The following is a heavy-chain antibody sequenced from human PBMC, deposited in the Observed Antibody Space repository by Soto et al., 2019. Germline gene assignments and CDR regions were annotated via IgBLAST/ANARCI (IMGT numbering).Heavy chain of an antibody. CDR2: IWFDGVKE. Sequence: LRLSCAVSGFSFSTYAMHWVRQAPGRGLEWLAIIWFDGVKEYYAESVRGRFTISIDNSKNTVFLQMDTVGAEDSALYYCTRATFDVWGQGTTVTVSS. CDR1: GFSFSTYA. V-gene: IGHV3-33*01. CDR3: TRATFDV. J-gene: IGHJ6*02.